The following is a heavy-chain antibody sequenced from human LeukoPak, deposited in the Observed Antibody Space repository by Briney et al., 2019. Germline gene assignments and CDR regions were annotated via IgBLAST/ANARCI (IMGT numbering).Heavy chain of an antibody. CDR1: GFIFSSYS. Sequence: GGSLRLSCAVSGFIFSSYSMNWVRQAPGKGLEWVSHISSSSTSKYYADSVKGRFTISRDNAKNSLYLQMNSLRAEDTAVYYCARVDYYDSSGYYEDNSFDYWGQGTLVTVSS. V-gene: IGHV3-48*04. D-gene: IGHD3-22*01. CDR2: ISSSSTSK. CDR3: ARVDYYDSSGYYEDNSFDY. J-gene: IGHJ4*02.